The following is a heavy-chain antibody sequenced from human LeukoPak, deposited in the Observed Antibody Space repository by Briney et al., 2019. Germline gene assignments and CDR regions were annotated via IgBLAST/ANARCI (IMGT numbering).Heavy chain of an antibody. CDR2: IKQDGSEK. V-gene: IGHV3-7*01. D-gene: IGHD2-21*02. CDR1: GFTFSSYA. Sequence: GGSLRLSCAASGFTFSSYAMSWVRQAPGKGLEWVANIKQDGSEKYYVDSVKGRFSISRDNAKSSLYLQMNSLRAEDTAVYYCARDETYCGVDCYPYYFDYWGQGTLVTVSS. CDR3: ARDETYCGVDCYPYYFDY. J-gene: IGHJ4*02.